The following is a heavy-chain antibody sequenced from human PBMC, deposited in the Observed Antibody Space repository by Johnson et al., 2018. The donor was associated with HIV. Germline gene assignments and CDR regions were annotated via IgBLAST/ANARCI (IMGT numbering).Heavy chain of an antibody. CDR2: IRSKGVTYAT. J-gene: IGHJ3*02. CDR1: GFTFSRHA. V-gene: IGHV3-73*01. Sequence: VQLVESGGGVVQPGRSLRLSCAASGFTFSRHAVHWVRRAPGRGLEWIGHIRSKGVTYATAYAASVKGRFTISRDDSQNTAYLQMNSLRTEDTAVYYCARDGRDGYYSNAFDIWGQGTMVTVSS. D-gene: IGHD5-24*01. CDR3: ARDGRDGYYSNAFDI.